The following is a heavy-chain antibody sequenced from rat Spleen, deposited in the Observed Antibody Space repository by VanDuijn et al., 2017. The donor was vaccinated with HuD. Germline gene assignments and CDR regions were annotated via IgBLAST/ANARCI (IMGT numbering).Heavy chain of an antibody. Sequence: EVQLVESGGGLVQPGRSLKLSCVTSGFPFNYYWMTWIRQAPGKGLEWVASITNASGGTHYPDSVKGRFTISRDIAKSTLYLQMNNLRSEETATYFCTRHPPGYKGVMDAWGQGASVTVSS. J-gene: IGHJ4*01. V-gene: IGHV5-31*01. CDR3: TRHPPGYKGVMDA. CDR1: GFPFNYYW. D-gene: IGHD1-4*01. CDR2: ITNASGGT.